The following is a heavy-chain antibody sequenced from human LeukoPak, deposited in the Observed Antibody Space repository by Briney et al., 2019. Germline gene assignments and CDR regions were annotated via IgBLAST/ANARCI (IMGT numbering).Heavy chain of an antibody. J-gene: IGHJ2*01. CDR1: GYTFTGYY. D-gene: IGHD4-17*01. Sequence: ASVKVSCKASGYTFTGYYMHWVRQAPGQGLEWMGWINPNSGGTNYAQKFQGRVTMTRDTSISTAYMELSRLRSDDTAVYYCARVGHRLRRPWYFDLWGRGTLVTVSS. CDR3: ARVGHRLRRPWYFDL. V-gene: IGHV1-2*02. CDR2: INPNSGGT.